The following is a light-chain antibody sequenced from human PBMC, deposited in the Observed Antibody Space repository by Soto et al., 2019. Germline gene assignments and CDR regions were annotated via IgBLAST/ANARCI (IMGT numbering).Light chain of an antibody. V-gene: IGKV3D-15*01. CDR1: QSVSNN. CDR2: GAS. CDR3: QQYKNWPLLT. J-gene: IGKJ4*01. Sequence: EIVLTQSPVTLSLSPGERATLSCRASQSVSNNYLAWYQQKPGQAPRLLLYGASIRATGIPARFSGSGSGTEFTLTISSLQSEDFAVYYCQQYKNWPLLTFGGGTKVDIK.